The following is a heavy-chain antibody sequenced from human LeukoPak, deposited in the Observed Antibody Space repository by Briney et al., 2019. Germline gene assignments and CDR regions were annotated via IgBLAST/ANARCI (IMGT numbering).Heavy chain of an antibody. J-gene: IGHJ4*02. CDR3: ARDSGSYYAFDY. D-gene: IGHD1-26*01. CDR1: VFTFSIYS. Sequence: GGSLRLSCAASVFTFSIYSMNWVRQAPGKGLEWVSSISSGSGYIYYADSVKGRFTISRDNAKNSLYLQMNSLRAEDTAVYYCARDSGSYYAFDYWGQGTLVTVSS. V-gene: IGHV3-21*01. CDR2: ISSGSGYI.